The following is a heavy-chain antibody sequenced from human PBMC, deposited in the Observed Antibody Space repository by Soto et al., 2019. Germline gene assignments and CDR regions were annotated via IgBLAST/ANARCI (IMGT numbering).Heavy chain of an antibody. CDR3: ARAGAVAADFDY. CDR1: GYTFTGYA. CDR2: INAGNGNT. D-gene: IGHD6-19*01. J-gene: IGHJ4*02. V-gene: IGHV1-3*01. Sequence: PSVKVSCKASGYTFTGYAMHWVRQAPGQRLEWMGWINAGNGNTKYSQKFQGRVTITRDTSASAAYMELSSLSSEDTAVYYCARAGAVAADFDYCGQATLVTVSS.